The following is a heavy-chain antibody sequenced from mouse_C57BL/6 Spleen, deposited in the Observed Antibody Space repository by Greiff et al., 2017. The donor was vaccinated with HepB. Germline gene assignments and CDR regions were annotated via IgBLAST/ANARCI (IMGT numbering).Heavy chain of an antibody. CDR3: ARRAYYSNFFDY. V-gene: IGHV1-76*01. Sequence: VQRVESGAELVRPGASVKLSCKASGYTFTDYYINWVKQRPGQGLEWIARIYPGSGNTYYNEKFKGKATLTAEKSSSTAYMQLSSLTSEDSAVYFCARRAYYSNFFDYWGQGTTLTVSS. CDR1: GYTFTDYY. CDR2: IYPGSGNT. D-gene: IGHD2-5*01. J-gene: IGHJ2*01.